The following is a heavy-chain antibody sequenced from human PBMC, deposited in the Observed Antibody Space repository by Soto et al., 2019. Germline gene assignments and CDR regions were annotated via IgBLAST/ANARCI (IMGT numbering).Heavy chain of an antibody. Sequence: LSLTCTVSGGSISSGGYYWSWIRQHPGKGLEWIGYIYYSGSTYYNPSLKSRVTISVDTSKNQFSLKLSSVTAADTAVYYCARESPLPPYGDYGFSYWGQGTLVTVSS. CDR1: GGSISSGGYY. J-gene: IGHJ4*02. V-gene: IGHV4-31*03. D-gene: IGHD4-17*01. CDR2: IYYSGST. CDR3: ARESPLPPYGDYGFSY.